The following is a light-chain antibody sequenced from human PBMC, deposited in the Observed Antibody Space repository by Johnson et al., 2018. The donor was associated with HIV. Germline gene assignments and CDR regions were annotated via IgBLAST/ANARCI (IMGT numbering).Light chain of an antibody. Sequence: QFVLTQPPLVSAAPGQKVTISCSGSSSNIGNNYVSWYQQLPGTAPKLLIYDNNKRPSGIPDRFSGSKSGTSATLGITGLQTGDEADYYCGTWDSSLSAGVFGTGTKVTVL. CDR3: GTWDSSLSAGV. J-gene: IGLJ1*01. CDR1: SSNIGNNY. V-gene: IGLV1-51*01. CDR2: DNN.